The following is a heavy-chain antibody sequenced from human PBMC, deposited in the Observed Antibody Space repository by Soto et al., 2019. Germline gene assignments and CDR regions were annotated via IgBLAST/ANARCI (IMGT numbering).Heavy chain of an antibody. D-gene: IGHD3-3*01. CDR2: IYYSGST. CDR3: ARFGGTIFGVVSAGMDV. V-gene: IGHV4-59*01. J-gene: IGHJ6*02. Sequence: SETLSLTCTVSGGSISSYYWSWIRQPPGKGPEWIGYIYYSGSTNYNPSLKSRVTISVDTSKNQFSLKLSSVTAADTAVYYCARFGGTIFGVVSAGMDVWGQGTTVTVSS. CDR1: GGSISSYY.